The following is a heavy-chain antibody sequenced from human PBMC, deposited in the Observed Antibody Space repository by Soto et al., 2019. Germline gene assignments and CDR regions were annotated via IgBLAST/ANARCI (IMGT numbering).Heavy chain of an antibody. CDR3: AREPAI. CDR2: IYYSGTT. Sequence: QVQLQESGPGLVKPSQTLSLTCTVSRGSISSGGYYWTWILQHPGKGLEWIGYIYYSGTTYYNPSLTSRLIISLDTSKNRSSLKLSSVTAADTAVYYCAREPAIWGQGTLVTVSS. J-gene: IGHJ4*02. CDR1: RGSISSGGYY. V-gene: IGHV4-31*03.